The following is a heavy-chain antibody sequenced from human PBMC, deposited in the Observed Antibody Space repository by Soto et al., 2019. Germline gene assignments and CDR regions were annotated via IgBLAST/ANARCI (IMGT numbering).Heavy chain of an antibody. CDR1: CLSFIFYY. CDR3: AYGDYHKCLAQ. D-gene: IGHD4-17*01. Sequence: DTLSLTCAFYCLSFIFYYCILIRQPPGKGLDWIGEINHSGSTNYNPSLKSLVTISVDTSKNQFSLKLSSVTAADTAVYYCAYGDYHKCLAQWGKGTLVTVSS. J-gene: IGHJ4*02. CDR2: INHSGST. V-gene: IGHV4-34*01.